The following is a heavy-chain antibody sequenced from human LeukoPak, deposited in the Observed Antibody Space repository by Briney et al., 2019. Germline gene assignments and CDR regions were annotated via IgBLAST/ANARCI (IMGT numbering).Heavy chain of an antibody. CDR2: VYNSGT. V-gene: IGHV4-59*01. CDR3: ARDYGGKFDC. J-gene: IGHJ4*02. CDR1: GGSIRNFY. D-gene: IGHD4-23*01. Sequence: SETLSLTCTGSGGSIRNFYWSWLRQTPGKGLEWLGYVYNSGTNYNPSLKSRVTISMDTSKNQFSLTLNSVTAADTAVYYCARDYGGKFDCWGQGTLVTVSS.